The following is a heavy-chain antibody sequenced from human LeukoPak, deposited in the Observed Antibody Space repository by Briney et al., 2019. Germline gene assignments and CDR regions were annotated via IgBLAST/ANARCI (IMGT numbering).Heavy chain of an antibody. V-gene: IGHV1-18*01. D-gene: IGHD1-26*01. J-gene: IGHJ1*01. Sequence: ASVKVSCKASGYTFTTCGISWVRQAPGQGLEWMGWISAYNGNTKYAQKLQGRVTMTTDTSTSTACMELKSLRSDDTAVYYCARDQMGGSYYGYFQHWGQGTLVTVSS. CDR3: ARDQMGGSYYGYFQH. CDR1: GYTFTTCG. CDR2: ISAYNGNT.